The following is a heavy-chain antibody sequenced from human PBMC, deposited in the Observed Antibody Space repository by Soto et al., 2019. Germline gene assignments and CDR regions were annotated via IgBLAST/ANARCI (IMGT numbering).Heavy chain of an antibody. Sequence: TLSLTCAVSGASISSDKWWSWVRQPPGKGLEWIGEIYHSGSTNYIPSLKSRVSISVDTCKNQFSLKLNSVTAADTAVYYCARGGTGDLDYWGQGALVTVSS. CDR1: GASISSDKW. J-gene: IGHJ4*02. V-gene: IGHV4-4*02. CDR3: ARGGTGDLDY. CDR2: IYHSGST. D-gene: IGHD7-27*01.